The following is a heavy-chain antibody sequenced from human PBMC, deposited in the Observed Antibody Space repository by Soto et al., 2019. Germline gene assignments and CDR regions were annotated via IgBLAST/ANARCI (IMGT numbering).Heavy chain of an antibody. CDR1: GGSISSGDYY. CDR3: ARVGELENYYYYGMDV. D-gene: IGHD1-1*01. Sequence: SETLSLTCTVSGGSISSGDYYWSWIRQPPGKGLEWIGYIYYSGSTYYNPSLKSRVTISVGTSKNQFSLKLSSVTAADTAVYYCARVGELENYYYYGMDVWGQGTTVTVSS. CDR2: IYYSGST. J-gene: IGHJ6*02. V-gene: IGHV4-30-4*01.